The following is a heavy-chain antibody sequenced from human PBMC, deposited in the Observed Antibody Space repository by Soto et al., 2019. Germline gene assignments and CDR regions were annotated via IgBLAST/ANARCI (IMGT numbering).Heavy chain of an antibody. CDR1: GDSISSYY. D-gene: IGHD6-13*01. Sequence: SETLSLTCTVSGDSISSYYWSWIRQPPGKGLEWIGYIYYGGSTNYNPSLKSRVTISVDTSKNQLSLKLTSVTAADTAMYYCARYAVGPLRASSWYVNYGYYMDVWGKGTTVTVSS. CDR3: ARYAVGPLRASSWYVNYGYYMDV. V-gene: IGHV4-59*01. J-gene: IGHJ6*03. CDR2: IYYGGST.